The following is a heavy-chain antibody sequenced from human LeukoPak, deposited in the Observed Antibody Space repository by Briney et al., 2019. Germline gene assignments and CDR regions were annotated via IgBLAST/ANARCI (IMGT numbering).Heavy chain of an antibody. CDR1: GITFSGAW. Sequence: GGSLRLSCAASGITFSGAWMHWVRQAPGKGLEWVSAISGSGGSTYYADSVKGRFTISRDNSKNTLYLQMNSLRAEGTAVYYCAKARSEQCFDYWGQGTLVTVSS. J-gene: IGHJ4*02. V-gene: IGHV3-23*01. CDR3: AKARSEQCFDY. D-gene: IGHD6-19*01. CDR2: ISGSGGST.